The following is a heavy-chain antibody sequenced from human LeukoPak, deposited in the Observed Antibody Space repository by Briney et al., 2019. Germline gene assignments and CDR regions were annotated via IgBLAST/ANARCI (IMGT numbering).Heavy chain of an antibody. Sequence: GGSLRLSCAASGFTFSTYEMHWVRQAPGKGLVWVSHIKSDGSSTSYADSVKGRFTISRDNAKNTLNLQMNSLRAEDSAVYYCAVRYSGSWYLFDYWGQGTLVTVSS. D-gene: IGHD6-13*01. CDR2: IKSDGSST. J-gene: IGHJ4*02. CDR1: GFTFSTYE. V-gene: IGHV3-74*01. CDR3: AVRYSGSWYLFDY.